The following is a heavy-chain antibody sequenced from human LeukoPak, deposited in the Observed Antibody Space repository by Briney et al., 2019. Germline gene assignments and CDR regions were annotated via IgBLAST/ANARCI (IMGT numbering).Heavy chain of an antibody. Sequence: GASVKVSCKASGYTFTSYAMNWVRQAPGQGLEWMGWINTNTGNPTYAQGFTGRFVFSLDTSVSTAYLQISSLKAGDTAVYYCARDMAPVDFWSGYDAFDIWGQGTMVTVSS. CDR3: ARDMAPVDFWSGYDAFDI. V-gene: IGHV7-4-1*02. D-gene: IGHD3-3*01. CDR1: GYTFTSYA. CDR2: INTNTGNP. J-gene: IGHJ3*02.